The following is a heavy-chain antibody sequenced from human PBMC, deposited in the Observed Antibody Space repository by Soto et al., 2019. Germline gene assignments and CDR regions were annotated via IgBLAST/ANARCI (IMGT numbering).Heavy chain of an antibody. CDR3: ARDRSNSPDYFDF. CDR2: IYYTGRT. CDR1: GGSIGSDDYY. D-gene: IGHD6-6*01. J-gene: IGHJ4*02. Sequence: PSETLSLTCTVSGGSIGSDDYYWSWIRQPPEKGLEWIGYIYYTGRTYYNPSLKSRVTISIDTSRNQFSLTLTSVSAADTAVYYCARDRSNSPDYFDFWGQGTLVTVS. V-gene: IGHV4-30-4*01.